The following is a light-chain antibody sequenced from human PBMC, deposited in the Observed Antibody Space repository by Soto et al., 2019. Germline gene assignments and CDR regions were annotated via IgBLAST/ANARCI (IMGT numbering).Light chain of an antibody. CDR2: KAS. Sequence: IQMTQSPSSLSASVGDRVTITCRASQSISSYLNWYQQKPGKAPKLLISKASKLESGVPSRFSGSGSGTDFTLTISSLEPEDFAVYYCQQRSNWLTFGGGTKVDIK. CDR1: QSISSY. CDR3: QQRSNWLT. J-gene: IGKJ4*01. V-gene: IGKV1-39*01.